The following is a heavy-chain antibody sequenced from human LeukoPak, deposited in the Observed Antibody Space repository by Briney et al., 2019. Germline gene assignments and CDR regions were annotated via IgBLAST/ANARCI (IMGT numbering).Heavy chain of an antibody. J-gene: IGHJ5*02. Sequence: PSETLSLTCTVSGGSISSYYWSWIRQPPGKGLEWIGYIYYSGSTTYNPSLKSRVTMSIDTSRNQFSLNLSSVTAADTAVYYCARDGIHYSSGFDPWGQGILVTVSS. CDR2: IYYSGST. CDR1: GGSISSYY. CDR3: ARDGIHYSSGFDP. D-gene: IGHD3-10*01. V-gene: IGHV4-59*12.